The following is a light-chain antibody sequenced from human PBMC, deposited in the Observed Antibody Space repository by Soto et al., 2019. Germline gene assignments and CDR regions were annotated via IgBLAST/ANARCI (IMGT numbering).Light chain of an antibody. V-gene: IGKV3-20*01. Sequence: EIVLTQSPGTLSLSPGERATLSCRASQSVSSSYLAWYQQKPGQAPRLLIYDASSRATGIPDRFSGSGSGTDFTLIISRLEPEDFAVYYCQQYGSSPRTFGQGPRWIS. CDR1: QSVSSSY. CDR3: QQYGSSPRT. J-gene: IGKJ2*01. CDR2: DAS.